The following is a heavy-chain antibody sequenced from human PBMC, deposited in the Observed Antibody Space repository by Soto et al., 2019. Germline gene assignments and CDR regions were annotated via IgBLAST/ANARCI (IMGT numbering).Heavy chain of an antibody. Sequence: QVQLQESGPGLVEPSQTLSLTCTVSGGSVSSGGYFWSWIRQSPGKGLEWIGHIYNSVSTYGNPSLESPLTISVVTSMIQISLRLFSVTAADAAVDFCARGSCVDKVDPWGQGTLVTVSS. CDR1: GGSVSSGGYF. D-gene: IGHD3-10*01. J-gene: IGHJ5*02. CDR3: ARGSCVDKVDP. CDR2: IYNSVST. V-gene: IGHV4-30-4*01.